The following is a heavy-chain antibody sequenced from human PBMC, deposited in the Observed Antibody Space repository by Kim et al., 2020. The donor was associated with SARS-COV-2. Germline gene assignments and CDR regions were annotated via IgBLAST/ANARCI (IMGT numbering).Heavy chain of an antibody. J-gene: IGHJ4*02. Sequence: GRTSYAQKFQGRVTMNRDTSTSTVYMELSSLGSEDTAVYYCARATVVADYWGQGTLVTVSS. D-gene: IGHD2-15*01. CDR2: GRT. CDR3: ARATVVADY. V-gene: IGHV1-46*01.